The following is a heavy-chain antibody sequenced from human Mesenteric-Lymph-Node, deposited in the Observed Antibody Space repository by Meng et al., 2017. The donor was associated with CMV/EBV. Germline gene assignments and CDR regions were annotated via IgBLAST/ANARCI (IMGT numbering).Heavy chain of an antibody. CDR1: GFTSSSYG. Sequence: GGSLRLSCVASGFTSSSYGMHWVRQAPGRGLEWVAFIRYDGNNKYYADSVKGRFTISRDNSKNTLYLQMNSLRAEDTAVYYCAKDQFIAVLGEGRYSYGLDVWGQGTTVTVSS. D-gene: IGHD6-19*01. J-gene: IGHJ6*02. CDR2: IRYDGNNK. V-gene: IGHV3-30*02. CDR3: AKDQFIAVLGEGRYSYGLDV.